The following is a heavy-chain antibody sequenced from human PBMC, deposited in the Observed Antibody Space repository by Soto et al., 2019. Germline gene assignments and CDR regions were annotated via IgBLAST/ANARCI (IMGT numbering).Heavy chain of an antibody. CDR1: GFTFSSYD. Sequence: PGWSLRLSCAASGFTFSSYDMHWVRQATGKGLEWVSAIGTAGDPYYPGSVKGRFTISRENAKNSLYLQMNSLRAGDTAVYYCVRAGGHCTNVLCYPRDFEYRWQG. J-gene: IGHJ4*02. D-gene: IGHD2-8*01. V-gene: IGHV3-13*05. CDR3: VRAGGHCTNVLCYPRDFEY. CDR2: IGTAGDP.